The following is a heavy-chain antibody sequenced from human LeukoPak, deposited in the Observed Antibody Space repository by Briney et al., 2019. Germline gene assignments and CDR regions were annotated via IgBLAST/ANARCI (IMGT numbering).Heavy chain of an antibody. CDR1: GGSISSYY. CDR2: IYTSGST. D-gene: IGHD3-22*01. CDR3: ATERYDSSDYYKAIDY. V-gene: IGHV4-4*07. Sequence: SETLSLTCTVSGGSISSYYWSWIRQPAGKGLEWIGRIYTSGSTNYNPSLKSRVTMSVDTSKNQFSLKLSSVTAADTAVYYCATERYDSSDYYKAIDYWGQGTLVTVSS. J-gene: IGHJ4*02.